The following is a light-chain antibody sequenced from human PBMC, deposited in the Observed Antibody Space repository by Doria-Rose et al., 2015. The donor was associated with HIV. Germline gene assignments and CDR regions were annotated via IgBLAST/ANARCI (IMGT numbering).Light chain of an antibody. CDR1: QSFSSTY. CDR3: HQYGTSWT. Sequence: TQSPGTLSLSPGERATLSCRASQSFSSTYLAWYQQKHDKAPSLLIYDGSTRATGIPDRFSASGSRTDFTLTSNRLEPEDFALYYCHQYGTSWTFGQGTKVEI. V-gene: IGKV3-20*01. CDR2: DGS. J-gene: IGKJ1*01.